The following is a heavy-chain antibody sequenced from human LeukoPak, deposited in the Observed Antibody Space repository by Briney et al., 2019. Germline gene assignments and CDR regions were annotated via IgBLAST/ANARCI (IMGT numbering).Heavy chain of an antibody. CDR1: GGSISSYY. J-gene: IGHJ4*02. D-gene: IGHD6-19*01. Sequence: NPSETLSLTCTVSGGSISSYYWSWIRQPPGKGLEWIGYIYYSGSTNYNPSLKSRVTISVDTSKNQFSLKLSSVTAADTAVYYCATTLPASGWYYFDYWGQGTLVTVSS. CDR3: ATTLPASGWYYFDY. CDR2: IYYSGST. V-gene: IGHV4-59*08.